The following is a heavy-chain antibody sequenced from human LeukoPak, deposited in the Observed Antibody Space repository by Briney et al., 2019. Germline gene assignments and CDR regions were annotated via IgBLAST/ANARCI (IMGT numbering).Heavy chain of an antibody. Sequence: SVKDSCKASGGTFSSYPISWVRQAPGQRLEWMGGIIPIFGTANNAHKLQGRVPITADESTSTAYMELSSLRSEDTAVYYSARDRPIPKGIAAAPYYYYYGMDVWGKGTTVTVSS. D-gene: IGHD6-13*01. CDR3: ARDRPIPKGIAAAPYYYYYGMDV. J-gene: IGHJ6*04. CDR1: GGTFSSYP. CDR2: IIPIFGTA. V-gene: IGHV1-69*01.